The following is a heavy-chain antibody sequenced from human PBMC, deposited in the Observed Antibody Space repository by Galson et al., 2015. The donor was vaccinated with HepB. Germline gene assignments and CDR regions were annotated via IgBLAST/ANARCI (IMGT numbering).Heavy chain of an antibody. J-gene: IGHJ4*02. CDR1: GYTFTGYY. V-gene: IGHV1-69*13. CDR2: IIPIFGTA. CDR3: ARDPGYCSSTSCYEVAAAGNYFDY. D-gene: IGHD2-2*01. Sequence: SVKVSCKASGYTFTGYYMHWVRQAPGQGLEWMGGIIPIFGTANYAQKFQGRVTITADESTSTAYMELRSLRSDDTAVYYCARDPGYCSSTSCYEVAAAGNYFDYWGQGTLVTVSS.